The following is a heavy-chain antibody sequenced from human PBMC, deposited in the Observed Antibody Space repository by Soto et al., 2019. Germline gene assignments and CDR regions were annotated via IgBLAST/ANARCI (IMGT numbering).Heavy chain of an antibody. V-gene: IGHV3-48*02. D-gene: IGHD6-13*01. CDR2: IRNSGNII. Sequence: VQLVESGGGVVQPGRSLRVSCAASGFTFSIYAMHWVRQAPGKGLEWVSYIRNSGNIIYYADSVKGRFTISRDNAKDSLYLQMNSLRDEDTAVYYCTRQNIEHSSGWYPWGQGTLVTVSS. J-gene: IGHJ5*02. CDR3: TRQNIEHSSGWYP. CDR1: GFTFSIYA.